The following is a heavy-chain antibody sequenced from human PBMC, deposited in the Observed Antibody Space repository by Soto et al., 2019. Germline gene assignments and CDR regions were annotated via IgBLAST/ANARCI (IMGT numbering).Heavy chain of an antibody. V-gene: IGHV4-59*01. D-gene: IGHD3-3*01. Sequence: QVQLQESGPGLVKPSETLSLTCTVSGGSISSYYWSWIRQPPGKGLEWIGYIYYSGSTNYNPSLKSRVTISVDTSKNQFSLKLSSVTAADTAVYYCARFSEWLPGGYYYGMDVWGQGTTVTVSS. CDR1: GGSISSYY. J-gene: IGHJ6*02. CDR2: IYYSGST. CDR3: ARFSEWLPGGYYYGMDV.